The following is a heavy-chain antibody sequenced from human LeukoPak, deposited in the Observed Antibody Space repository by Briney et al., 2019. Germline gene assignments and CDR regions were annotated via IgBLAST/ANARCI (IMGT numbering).Heavy chain of an antibody. V-gene: IGHV1-2*02. Sequence: ASVKVSCKASGYTFTSYYMHWVRQAPGQGLEWMGWINPNSGGTNYAQKFQGRVTMTRDTSISTAYMELSRLRSDDTAVYYCARDLCWGRGYYYYYMDVWGKGTTVTVSS. CDR2: INPNSGGT. CDR3: ARDLCWGRGYYYYYMDV. CDR1: GYTFTSYY. D-gene: IGHD7-27*01. J-gene: IGHJ6*03.